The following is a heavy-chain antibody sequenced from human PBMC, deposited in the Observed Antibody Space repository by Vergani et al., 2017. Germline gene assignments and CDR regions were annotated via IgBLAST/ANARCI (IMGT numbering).Heavy chain of an antibody. CDR2: IKSKTDGGTT. V-gene: IGHV3-15*01. CDR3: ARALEYSSSWAYAFDI. D-gene: IGHD6-13*01. CDR1: GFTFSNAW. J-gene: IGHJ3*02. Sequence: EVQLVESGGGLVKPGGSLRLSCAASGFTFSNAWMSWVRQAPGKGLEWVGRIKSKTDGGTTDYAAPVKGRFTISRDNSKNTLYLQMNSLRAVYTAVYYCARALEYSSSWAYAFDIWGQGTMVTVSS.